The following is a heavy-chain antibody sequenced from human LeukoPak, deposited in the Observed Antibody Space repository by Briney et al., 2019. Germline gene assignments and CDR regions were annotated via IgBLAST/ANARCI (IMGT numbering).Heavy chain of an antibody. J-gene: IGHJ6*02. CDR1: GGSISSYY. D-gene: IGHD1-7*01. CDR3: ARHLYTGTYYYYGMDV. CDR2: IYYSGST. Sequence: PSETLSLTCTVSGGSISSYYWSWIRQPPGKGLEWIGYIYYSGSTNYNPSLKSRVTISVDTSKNQFSLKLSSVTAADAAVYYCARHLYTGTYYYYGMDVWGQGTTVTVSS. V-gene: IGHV4-59*08.